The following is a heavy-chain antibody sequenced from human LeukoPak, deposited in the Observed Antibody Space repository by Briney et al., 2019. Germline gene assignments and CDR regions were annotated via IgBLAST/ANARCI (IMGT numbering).Heavy chain of an antibody. CDR3: ARAKGNDFWSGYPRALGY. CDR1: GYSFTSYW. CDR2: IYPGDSDT. J-gene: IGHJ4*02. V-gene: IGHV5-51*01. D-gene: IGHD3-3*01. Sequence: GESLKISCKGSGYSFTSYWIGWVRQMPGKGLEWMGIIYPGDSDTRYSPSFQGQVTISADKSISTAYLQWSSLKASDTAMYYCARAKGNDFWSGYPRALGYWGQGTLVTVSS.